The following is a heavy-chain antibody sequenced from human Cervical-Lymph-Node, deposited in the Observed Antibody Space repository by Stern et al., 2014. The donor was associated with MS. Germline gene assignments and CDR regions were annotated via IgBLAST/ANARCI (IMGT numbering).Heavy chain of an antibody. J-gene: IGHJ4*02. CDR2: IYYTGST. Sequence: QLQLVQSGPGLVKPSETLSLTCTVSGGSISSYYWSWIRQPPGKGLEWIGHIYYTGSTNYNPSLKSRVTISVDTSKNQSPLNLPSVTAADTAVYYCARAGLEGALSNFDYWGQGTLVTVSS. D-gene: IGHD1-26*01. CDR3: ARAGLEGALSNFDY. CDR1: GGSISSYY. V-gene: IGHV4-59*08.